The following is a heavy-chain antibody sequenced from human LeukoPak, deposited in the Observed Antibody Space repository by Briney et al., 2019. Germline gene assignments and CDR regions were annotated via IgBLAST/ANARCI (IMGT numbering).Heavy chain of an antibody. CDR2: ISGSGGST. CDR3: AKVHEDFWSGYYNFDY. CDR1: GFTFSSYA. J-gene: IGHJ4*02. V-gene: IGHV3-23*01. Sequence: PGGSLRLSCAASGFTFSSYAMSWVRQAPGKGLEWVSAISGSGGSTYYADSVKGRFTISRDNSKNTLYLQMNSLRAEDTAVYYCAKVHEDFWSGYYNFDYWGQGTLVTVSS. D-gene: IGHD3-3*01.